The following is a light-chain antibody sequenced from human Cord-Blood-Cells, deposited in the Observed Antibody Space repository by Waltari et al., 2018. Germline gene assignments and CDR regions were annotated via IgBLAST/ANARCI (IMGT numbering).Light chain of an antibody. CDR2: DVS. CDR1: SSDGGGYTY. Sequence: QSALPQPASVSGSPGQSITISCTGTSSDGGGYTYVSWYQQHPVKAPKLMIYDVSNRPSGVSNRFSGSKSGNTASLTISGLQAEDEADYYCSSYTSSSTLYVFGTGTKVTVL. J-gene: IGLJ1*01. CDR3: SSYTSSSTLYV. V-gene: IGLV2-14*01.